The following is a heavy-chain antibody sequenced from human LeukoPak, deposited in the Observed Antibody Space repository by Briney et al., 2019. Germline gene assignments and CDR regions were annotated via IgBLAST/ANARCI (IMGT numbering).Heavy chain of an antibody. Sequence: GGSLRLSCAASGFTFSSCAMNWVRQAPGKGLEWVSLISGSGDSTYYPHSVKGRFTISRDNSKNTLYLQMNSLRAEDTAVYYCAKAQAPGYGRTEDYWGQGTLVTVSS. CDR3: AKAQAPGYGRTEDY. D-gene: IGHD1-1*01. V-gene: IGHV3-23*01. CDR2: ISGSGDST. J-gene: IGHJ4*02. CDR1: GFTFSSCA.